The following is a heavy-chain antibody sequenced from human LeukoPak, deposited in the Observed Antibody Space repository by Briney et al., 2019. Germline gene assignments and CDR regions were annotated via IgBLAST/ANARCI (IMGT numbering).Heavy chain of an antibody. CDR1: GGSISSYYW. J-gene: IGHJ3*02. CDR3: SHQHTDGFDAFDI. D-gene: IGHD5-18*01. Sequence: TLSLTCTVSGGSISSYYWSWIRQPPGKALEWLALIYWDDDKRYSPSLKSRLTITKDTSKNQVVLTMTNMDPVDTATYYCSHQHTDGFDAFDIWGQGRMVTVSS. CDR2: IYWDDDK. V-gene: IGHV2-5*08.